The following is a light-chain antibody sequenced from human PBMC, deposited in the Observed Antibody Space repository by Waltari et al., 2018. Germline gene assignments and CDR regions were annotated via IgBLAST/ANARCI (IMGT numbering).Light chain of an antibody. CDR2: DVT. CDR1: GSDIGHYDI. J-gene: IGLJ1*01. V-gene: IGLV2-14*01. Sequence: QSALTQPASVSASPGQSITISCTGTGSDIGHYDIVSWYQQHPGKAPKLIIYDVTIRPSGVSTPFSGSKSGNTASLTISGLQAEDEADYYCNSFTTSYTHVFGTGTKVTVL. CDR3: NSFTTSYTHV.